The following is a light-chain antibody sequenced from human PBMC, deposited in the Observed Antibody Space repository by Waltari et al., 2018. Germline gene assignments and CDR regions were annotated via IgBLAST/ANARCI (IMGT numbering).Light chain of an antibody. J-gene: IGKJ3*01. V-gene: IGKV1-12*01. Sequence: DIQMTQSPSSLSASIGDRVTITCQASQGISNWLAWYQQKPGKAPKLLIYASSALQTGVPSRFSGSGSGTHVTLTISSLQPEDFVTYHCQQHSSFPFTFGPGTKLDI. CDR1: QGISNW. CDR3: QQHSSFPFT. CDR2: ASS.